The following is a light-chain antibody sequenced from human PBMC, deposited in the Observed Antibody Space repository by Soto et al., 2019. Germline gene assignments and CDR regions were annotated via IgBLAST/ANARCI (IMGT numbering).Light chain of an antibody. Sequence: DIVMTQSPLSLPVTPGEPASISCRSSQSLLHSDGYNYLDWYLQKPGQSPQLLIYLGSNRASGVPDRFSGSGSGTTFTLKISRVEAEDVGIYYCMQALQTLLTFVGGTEVEIK. V-gene: IGKV2-28*01. CDR2: LGS. CDR3: MQALQTLLT. J-gene: IGKJ4*01. CDR1: QSLLHSDGYNY.